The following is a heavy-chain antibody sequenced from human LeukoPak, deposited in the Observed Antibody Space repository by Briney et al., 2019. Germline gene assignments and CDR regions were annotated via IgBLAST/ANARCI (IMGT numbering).Heavy chain of an antibody. V-gene: IGHV1-8*03. CDR3: ARGRYCSGGSCYWRGSWFDP. CDR1: GYTFTGYY. CDR2: MNPNSGNT. J-gene: IGHJ5*02. Sequence: ASVKVSCKASGYTFTGYYMHWVRQAPGQGLEGMGWMNPNSGNTGYAQKFQGRVTITRNTSISTAYMELSSLRSEDTAVYYCARGRYCSGGSCYWRGSWFDPWGQGTLVTVSS. D-gene: IGHD2-15*01.